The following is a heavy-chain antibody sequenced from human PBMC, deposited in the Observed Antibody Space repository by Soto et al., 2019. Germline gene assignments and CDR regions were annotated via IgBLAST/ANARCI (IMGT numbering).Heavy chain of an antibody. J-gene: IGHJ4*02. CDR2: ISSSGSTI. V-gene: IGHV3-11*01. D-gene: IGHD4-17*01. CDR3: ARNKLDDYGDYAAPGAWGAY. CDR1: GFTFSDYY. Sequence: QVQLVESGGGLVKPGGSLRLSCAASGFTFSDYYMSWIRQAPGKGLEWVSYISSSGSTIYYADSVKGRFTISRDNAKNSLYLQMNSLRAEDTAVYYCARNKLDDYGDYAAPGAWGAYWDQGTLVTVSS.